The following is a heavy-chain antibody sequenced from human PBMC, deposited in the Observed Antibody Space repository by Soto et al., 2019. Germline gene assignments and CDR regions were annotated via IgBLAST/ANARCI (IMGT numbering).Heavy chain of an antibody. CDR1: GYTFTSYG. Sequence: ASVKVSCNASGYTFTSYGTSWVRQAPGQGLEWMGWISAYNGNTNYAQKIQGRVTMTTDTSTSTAYMELRSLRSDATAVYYCARDEKYYYYGMDVWGQGTTVTVSS. CDR2: ISAYNGNT. J-gene: IGHJ6*02. CDR3: ARDEKYYYYGMDV. V-gene: IGHV1-18*01.